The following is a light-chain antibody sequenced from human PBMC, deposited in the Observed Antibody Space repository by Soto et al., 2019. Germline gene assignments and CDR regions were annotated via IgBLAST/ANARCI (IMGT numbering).Light chain of an antibody. V-gene: IGKV3-15*01. CDR3: QQYNNWPLT. CDR1: QSISSN. Sequence: ETVMTHSPATLSVSPGERATLSCRASQSISSNLAWYQQKPGQAPRLLIYGASTRATGIPARFTGSGSGTEFTLTISSLQSEDFAVYYCQQYNNWPLTFGGGTKV. J-gene: IGKJ4*01. CDR2: GAS.